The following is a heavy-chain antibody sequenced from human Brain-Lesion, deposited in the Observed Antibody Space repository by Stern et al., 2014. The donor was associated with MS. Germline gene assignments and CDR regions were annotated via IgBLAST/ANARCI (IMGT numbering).Heavy chain of an antibody. Sequence: QVQLVESGPGLVKPSQTLSLSCTVSGGSISSGGYYWSWIRQPAGKGLEWIGRIFNSGSTSYNPPLKSRVTISIATSKNQFPLRLTPMTAADTAVYYCARGRVVPGFQYYATDVWGQGTTVIVSS. CDR3: ARGRVVPGFQYYATDV. CDR2: IFNSGST. D-gene: IGHD2-2*01. CDR1: GGSISSGGYY. J-gene: IGHJ6*02. V-gene: IGHV4-61*02.